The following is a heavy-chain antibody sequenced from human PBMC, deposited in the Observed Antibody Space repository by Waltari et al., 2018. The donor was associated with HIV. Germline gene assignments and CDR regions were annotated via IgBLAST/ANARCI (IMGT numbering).Heavy chain of an antibody. V-gene: IGHV3-66*01. CDR3: ARDSAADGMDV. Sequence: EVQLVESGGGLVQPVGSLRLSCAASGFTVGSNYMSWVRQAPGKGREGVAVIYSGGSTYYADSVKGRFTISRDNSKNTLYLQMNSLRAEDTAVYYCARDSAADGMDVWGQGTTVTVSS. J-gene: IGHJ6*02. D-gene: IGHD6-13*01. CDR2: IYSGGST. CDR1: GFTVGSNY.